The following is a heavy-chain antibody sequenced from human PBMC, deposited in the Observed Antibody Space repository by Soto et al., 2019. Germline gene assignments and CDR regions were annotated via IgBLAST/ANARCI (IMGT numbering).Heavy chain of an antibody. CDR3: ARAPPYCSSASCPGAFDI. CDR2: IYSGGNT. J-gene: IGHJ3*02. D-gene: IGHD2-2*01. Sequence: GGSLRLSCAASGFTVSSNYMSWVRQAPGKGLEWVSVIYSGGNTYYADSVKGRFTISRDNSKNTLYLQMNSLRAEDTAVYYCARAPPYCSSASCPGAFDIWGQGTMVTVSS. CDR1: GFTVSSNY. V-gene: IGHV3-53*01.